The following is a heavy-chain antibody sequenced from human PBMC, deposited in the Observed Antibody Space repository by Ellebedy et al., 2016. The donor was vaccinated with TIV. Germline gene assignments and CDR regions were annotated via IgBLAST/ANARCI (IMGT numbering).Heavy chain of an antibody. D-gene: IGHD3-3*01. J-gene: IGHJ6*02. CDR3: ARDSPGDWSGYYRYYGMDV. Sequence: GESLKISCAASGFTFSSYTMNWVRQTPGKGLEWVSSTSSSSSFIYYADSLKGRFTISRDNAKNSLYLQMNSLRAEDTAVYYCARDSPGDWSGYYRYYGMDVWGQGTTVTVSS. CDR2: TSSSSSFI. CDR1: GFTFSSYT. V-gene: IGHV3-21*01.